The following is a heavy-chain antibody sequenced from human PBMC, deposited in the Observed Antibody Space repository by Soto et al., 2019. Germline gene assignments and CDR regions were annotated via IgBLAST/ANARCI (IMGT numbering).Heavy chain of an antibody. V-gene: IGHV3-33*01. CDR2: IWYDGSNK. D-gene: IGHD6-13*01. Sequence: QVQLVESGGGVVQPGRSLRLSCAASGFTFSSYDMHWVRQAQGKGLEWVAVIWYDGSNKYYADSVKGRFTISRDNSKNTLYLQMNSLRAEDTAVYYCARETDSSSWYLSMHYWGQGTLVTVSS. CDR3: ARETDSSSWYLSMHY. CDR1: GFTFSSYD. J-gene: IGHJ4*02.